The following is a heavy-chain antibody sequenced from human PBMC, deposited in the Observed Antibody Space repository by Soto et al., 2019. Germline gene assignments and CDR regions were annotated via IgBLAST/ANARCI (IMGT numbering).Heavy chain of an antibody. CDR3: VSQLQGSRRKYYFHF. D-gene: IGHD1-26*01. J-gene: IGHJ4*02. CDR1: GFNFSDFY. Sequence: QVQLVESGGALVKPGGSLRLSCAASGFNFSDFYISWIRQAPGKGLEWVSFISATGETTYYAESVKGRFTISRDNAQKALDLQMNSLRDEDTAMYYGVSQLQGSRRKYYFHFWGEGTLVTVSS. V-gene: IGHV3-11*01. CDR2: ISATGETT.